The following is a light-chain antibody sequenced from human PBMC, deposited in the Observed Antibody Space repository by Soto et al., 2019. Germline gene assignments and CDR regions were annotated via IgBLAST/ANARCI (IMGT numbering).Light chain of an antibody. CDR3: QHHNSYSQT. CDR2: GAP. J-gene: IGKJ1*01. CDR1: QSIRYY. V-gene: IGKV1-5*01. Sequence: GDRVTITCRASQSIRYYLAWYQQMPGKAPKLLIYGAPSLQSRVPSRFSGSGSGTEFTLTISSLQPDDFATYFCQHHNSYSQTFGQGTKVDIK.